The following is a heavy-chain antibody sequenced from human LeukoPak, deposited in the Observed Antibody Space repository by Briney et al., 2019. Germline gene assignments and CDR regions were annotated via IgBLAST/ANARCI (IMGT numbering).Heavy chain of an antibody. CDR2: ISSSGSTI. J-gene: IGHJ5*02. CDR1: GFTFSDYY. CDR3: ARGHSSGWYSGNWFDP. D-gene: IGHD6-19*01. V-gene: IGHV3-11*01. Sequence: GGSLRLSCAASGFTFSDYYMSWIRQAPGKGLEWVSYISSSGSTIYYSDSVKGRFTISRDTAKNSLYLQMNSLRAEDTAVYYCARGHSSGWYSGNWFDPWGQGTLVTVSS.